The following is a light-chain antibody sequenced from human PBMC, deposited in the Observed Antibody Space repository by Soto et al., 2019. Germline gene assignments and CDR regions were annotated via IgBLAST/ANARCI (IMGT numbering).Light chain of an antibody. CDR3: QQYNSYLT. Sequence: DIQMTQSPSTLSASVGYRVTITCRASQSISSWLAWYQQKPGKAPKLLIYKASSLESGVPSRFSGSGSGTEFTLTISSLQPDDFATYYCQQYNSYLTFGQGTKVEIK. V-gene: IGKV1-5*03. CDR1: QSISSW. CDR2: KAS. J-gene: IGKJ1*01.